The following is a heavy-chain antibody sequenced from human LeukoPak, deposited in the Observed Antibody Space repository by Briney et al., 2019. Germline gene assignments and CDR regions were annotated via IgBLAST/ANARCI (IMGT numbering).Heavy chain of an antibody. V-gene: IGHV3-23*01. CDR2: ISGGGETT. D-gene: IGHD4-17*01. Sequence: GGSLRLSCAASGFTLNNYAMNWVRQAPGRGLEWVSSISGGGETTYYADPAKGRFTISRDNSQNTLYLQMNSLRAEDTAVYYCARDYADYVGYFFFDYWGQGTLVTVSS. CDR1: GFTLNNYA. J-gene: IGHJ4*02. CDR3: ARDYADYVGYFFFDY.